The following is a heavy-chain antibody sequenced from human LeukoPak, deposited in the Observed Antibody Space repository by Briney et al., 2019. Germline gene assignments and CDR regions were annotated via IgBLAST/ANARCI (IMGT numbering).Heavy chain of an antibody. V-gene: IGHV4-4*07. Sequence: SETLSLTCIVSGDSVSSYYWSWIRQPAGKGLEWLGRISINDGTNYPPSLKSRVTMSADASKNQFSLKLTSVTAADTAVYYCARIRRNGIDWYADDNRGQGILVTVSS. CDR1: GDSVSSYY. CDR2: ISINDGT. J-gene: IGHJ1*01. CDR3: ARIRRNGIDWYADDN. D-gene: IGHD3-9*01.